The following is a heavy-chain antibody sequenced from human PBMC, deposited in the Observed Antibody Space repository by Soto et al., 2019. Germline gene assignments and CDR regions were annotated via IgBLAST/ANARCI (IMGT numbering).Heavy chain of an antibody. CDR2: IYYSGST. Sequence: QVQLQESGPGLVKPSETLSLTCTVSGGSISSYYWSWIRQPPGKGLEWIGYIYYSGSTNYNPSLKSRVTISVDTSKNQFSLKLSSVTAADTAVYYCARERGLFIVATIQAPHRWFDPWGQGTLVTVSS. V-gene: IGHV4-59*12. CDR3: ARERGLFIVATIQAPHRWFDP. CDR1: GGSISSYY. D-gene: IGHD5-12*01. J-gene: IGHJ5*02.